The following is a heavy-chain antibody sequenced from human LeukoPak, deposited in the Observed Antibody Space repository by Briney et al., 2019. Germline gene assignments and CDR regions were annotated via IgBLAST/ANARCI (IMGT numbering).Heavy chain of an antibody. J-gene: IGHJ4*02. CDR2: IRSKANNYAT. CDR1: GFTFSGSV. V-gene: IGHV3-73*01. D-gene: IGHD3-10*01. Sequence: GGSLRLSCAASGFTFSGSVMHWVRQASGKGLEWVGRIRSKANNYATAYAASVKGRFTISRDDSKNTAYLQMNSLKIEDTAVYYCTRTLYDSGGYNDYWGQGTLVTVSS. CDR3: TRTLYDSGGYNDY.